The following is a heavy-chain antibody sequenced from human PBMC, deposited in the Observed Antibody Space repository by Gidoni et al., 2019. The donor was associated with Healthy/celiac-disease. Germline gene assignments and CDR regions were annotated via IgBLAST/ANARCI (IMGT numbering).Heavy chain of an antibody. D-gene: IGHD7-27*01. CDR2: ISSSGSTI. Sequence: EVQLVESGGGLVQPGGSLELSCAAPGFTFSSYEMNWVRQAPGKGLEWVSYISSSGSTIYYADSVEGRFTISRDNAKNSLYLQMNSLRAEDTAVYYCARDRNWGYFDYWGQGTLVTVSS. CDR1: GFTFSSYE. J-gene: IGHJ4*02. CDR3: ARDRNWGYFDY. V-gene: IGHV3-48*03.